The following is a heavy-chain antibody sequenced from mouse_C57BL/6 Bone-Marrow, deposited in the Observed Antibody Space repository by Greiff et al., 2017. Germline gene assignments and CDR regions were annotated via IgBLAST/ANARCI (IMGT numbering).Heavy chain of an antibody. CDR1: GYAFTNYL. Sequence: QVQLKQSGAELVRPGTSVKVSCKASGYAFTNYLIEWVKQRPGQGLEWIGVINPGSGGTNYTEKFKGKATMTADKSSSTAYMQLSSLTSEDSAVYFCARRGRLPGDYWGQGTTLTVSS. J-gene: IGHJ2*01. V-gene: IGHV1-54*01. CDR3: ARRGRLPGDY. CDR2: INPGSGGT. D-gene: IGHD2-4*01.